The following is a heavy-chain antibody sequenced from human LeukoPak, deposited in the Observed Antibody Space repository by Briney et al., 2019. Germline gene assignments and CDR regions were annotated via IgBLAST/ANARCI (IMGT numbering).Heavy chain of an antibody. J-gene: IGHJ3*02. CDR2: IYHSGST. Sequence: PSETLSLTCTVSGGSISSGGYYWSWIRQPPGKGLEWIGYIYHSGSTFHNPSLKSRVTISVDRSKNQFSLKLSSVTAADTAVYYCARARPLPYSSSWFGADAFDIWGQGTMVTVSS. CDR1: GGSISSGGYY. CDR3: ARARPLPYSSSWFGADAFDI. D-gene: IGHD6-13*01. V-gene: IGHV4-30-2*01.